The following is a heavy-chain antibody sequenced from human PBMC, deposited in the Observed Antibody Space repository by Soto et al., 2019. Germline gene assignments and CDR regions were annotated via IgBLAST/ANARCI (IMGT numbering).Heavy chain of an antibody. V-gene: IGHV4-30-4*01. D-gene: IGHD3-9*01. CDR2: IYYSGST. Sequence: SETLSLTCTVSGGSISSGDYYWSWIRQPPGKGLEWIGYIYYSGSTYYNPSLKSRVTISVDTSKNQFSLKLSSVTAADTAVYYCARAAPYYDIFTGLRYYYYGMDVWGQGITVSVSS. CDR3: ARAAPYYDIFTGLRYYYYGMDV. J-gene: IGHJ6*02. CDR1: GGSISSGDYY.